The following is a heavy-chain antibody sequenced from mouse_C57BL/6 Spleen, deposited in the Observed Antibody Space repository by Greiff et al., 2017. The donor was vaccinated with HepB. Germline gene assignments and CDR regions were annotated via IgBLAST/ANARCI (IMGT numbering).Heavy chain of an antibody. V-gene: IGHV1-59*01. CDR2: IDPSDSYT. J-gene: IGHJ1*03. CDR1: GYTFTSYW. Sequence: QVQLQQPGAELVRPGTSVKLSCTASGYTFTSYWMHWVKQRPGQGLEWIGVIDPSDSYTNYNQKLKGKATLTVDTSSSTAYMQLSSLTSEDSAVYNCARWGNYYGSSRYFDVWGTGTTVTVSS. CDR3: ARWGNYYGSSRYFDV. D-gene: IGHD1-1*01.